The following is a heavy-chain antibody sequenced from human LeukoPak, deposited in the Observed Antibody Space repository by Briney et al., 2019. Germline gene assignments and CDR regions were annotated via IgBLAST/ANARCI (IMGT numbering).Heavy chain of an antibody. Sequence: KPSETLSLTCTVSGGSISSYYWSWIRQPPGKGLEWIGYIYYSGSTNYNPSLKSRVTISVDTSKNQFSLKLSSVTAADTAVYYCAGYSSSWYGSDYWGQGTLVTVSS. V-gene: IGHV4-59*08. CDR1: GGSISSYY. CDR3: AGYSSSWYGSDY. CDR2: IYYSGST. J-gene: IGHJ4*02. D-gene: IGHD6-13*01.